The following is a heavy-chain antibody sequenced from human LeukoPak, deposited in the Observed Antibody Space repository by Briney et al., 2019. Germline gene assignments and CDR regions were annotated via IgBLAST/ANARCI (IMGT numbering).Heavy chain of an antibody. D-gene: IGHD1-26*01. CDR1: GGSISSYY. Sequence: SETLSLTCTVSGGSISSYYWSWLRLPPGKGPEWIGSISYSGSTNYNPSLKSRVTISIDTSKNHFSLKVTSVTAADTAVYYCARGLGSYPYYFDSWGQRTLVTVSS. V-gene: IGHV4-59*01. CDR2: ISYSGST. CDR3: ARGLGSYPYYFDS. J-gene: IGHJ4*02.